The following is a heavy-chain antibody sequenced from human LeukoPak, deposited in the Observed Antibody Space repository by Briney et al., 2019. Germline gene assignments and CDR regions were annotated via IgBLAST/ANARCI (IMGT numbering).Heavy chain of an antibody. J-gene: IGHJ4*02. CDR3: ARSGLSRLDY. Sequence: GGSLRLSCAASGFTFSSYAMSWVRQAPGKGLEWVSAFSGSGGSTYYADSVKGRFTISRDNSKNTLYLQMNSLRAEDTAVYYCARSGLSRLDYWGQGTLVTVSS. D-gene: IGHD4/OR15-4a*01. CDR2: FSGSGGST. CDR1: GFTFSSYA. V-gene: IGHV3-23*01.